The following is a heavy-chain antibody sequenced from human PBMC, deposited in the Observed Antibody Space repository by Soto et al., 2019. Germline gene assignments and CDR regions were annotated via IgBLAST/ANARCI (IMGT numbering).Heavy chain of an antibody. J-gene: IGHJ4*02. CDR1: GVAFSNYA. V-gene: IGHV3-23*01. CDR2: ISASGGST. Sequence: GGSLRLSCVGSGVAFSNYAMAWVRQAPGKGLDWVSTISASGGSTYSADSVKGRFTFSRDNSKNTLHLQMNSLRVEDTAIYYWAKAPTPAAMYCGRDCFSNDFALWAQGTLVTVSS. CDR3: AKAPTPAAMYCGRDCFSNDFAL. D-gene: IGHD2-21*02.